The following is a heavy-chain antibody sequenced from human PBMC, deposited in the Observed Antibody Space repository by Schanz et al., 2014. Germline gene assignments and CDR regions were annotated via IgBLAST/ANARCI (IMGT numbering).Heavy chain of an antibody. CDR2: INPSGGST. CDR3: ARGPLGTSP. V-gene: IGHV1-46*01. J-gene: IGHJ5*02. Sequence: QVQLLQSGAEVKKPGASMKVSCKASGYTFTTYYMLWVRQAPGQGLEWMGIINPSGGSTRYGQKFQGRLTMTRDTSTSTVYMELSSLRSEDTAVYYCARGPLGTSPWGQGTLVTVSS. CDR1: GYTFTTYY. D-gene: IGHD5-12*01.